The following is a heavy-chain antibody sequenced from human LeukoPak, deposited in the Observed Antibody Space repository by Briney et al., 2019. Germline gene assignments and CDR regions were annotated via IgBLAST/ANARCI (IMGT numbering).Heavy chain of an antibody. V-gene: IGHV4-61*02. CDR3: ARGSVLGYCSSTSCRHDDY. Sequence: SQTLSLTCTVSGGSISSGSYYWSWIRQPAGKGLEWIGRIYTSGSTNYNPSLKSRVTISVDTSKNQFSLKLSSVTAADTAVYYCARGSVLGYCSSTSCRHDDYWGRGTLVTVSS. D-gene: IGHD2-2*01. CDR2: IYTSGST. CDR1: GGSISSGSYY. J-gene: IGHJ4*02.